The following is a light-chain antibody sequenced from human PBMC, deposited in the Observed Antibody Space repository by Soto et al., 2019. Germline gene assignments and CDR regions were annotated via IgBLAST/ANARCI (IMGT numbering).Light chain of an antibody. CDR1: QNVGSRY. J-gene: IGKJ5*01. V-gene: IGKV3-20*01. CDR2: DTS. Sequence: EITLTQSPGILSLSPGVRATHSCRASQNVGSRYLAWYQQKPGQTPRLLIYDTSSRATGVPDRYSASGSGTDLTLTISRLEPEDFAVFFCQQYCTSEIIFGQGTQLEIK. CDR3: QQYCTSEII.